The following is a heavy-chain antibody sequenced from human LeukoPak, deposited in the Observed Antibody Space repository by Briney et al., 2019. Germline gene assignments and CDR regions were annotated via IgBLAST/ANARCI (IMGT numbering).Heavy chain of an antibody. CDR3: AKGYCHGISCYRDC. D-gene: IGHD2-2*02. CDR2: ISWNSGSI. J-gene: IGHJ4*02. Sequence: PGRSLRLSCAASGFSFDDYAMHWVRQAPGKGLEWVSGISWNSGSIGYADSVKGRFTISRDNANDSLYLQMNSLRDEDMALYYCAKGYCHGISCYRDCWGQGTLVTVSS. V-gene: IGHV3-9*03. CDR1: GFSFDDYA.